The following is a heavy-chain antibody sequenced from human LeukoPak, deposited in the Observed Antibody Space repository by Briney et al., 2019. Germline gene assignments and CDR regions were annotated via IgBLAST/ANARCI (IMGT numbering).Heavy chain of an antibody. D-gene: IGHD3-10*01. CDR2: IYYTGKT. CDR1: GGSISNHY. J-gene: IGHJ4*02. V-gene: IGHV4-59*11. Sequence: SETLSLTCTVSGGSISNHYWSWIRQPPGKALEWIGYIYYTGKTYYNPSLEGRVTILVDTSRNHFSVKLSSVTAADTAVYYCARSQNYYGSGDYWSQGTLVTVSS. CDR3: ARSQNYYGSGDY.